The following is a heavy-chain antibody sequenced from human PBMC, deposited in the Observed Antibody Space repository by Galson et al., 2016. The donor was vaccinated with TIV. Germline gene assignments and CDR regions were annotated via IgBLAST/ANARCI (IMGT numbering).Heavy chain of an antibody. CDR2: IHWDVDE. D-gene: IGHD5-12*01. CDR3: VHYSGHDYATWYFDY. J-gene: IGHJ4*02. V-gene: IGHV2-5*02. CDR1: GSSLTTSGVD. Sequence: PALVKPTQPLTLTCTFSGSSLTTSGVDVGWIRQSPRRPLEVLALIHWDVDERYSPSLRTRLTIAKDTSKTQVVITMNNMDPVDTATYYCVHYSGHDYATWYFDYWGQGTLVTVSS.